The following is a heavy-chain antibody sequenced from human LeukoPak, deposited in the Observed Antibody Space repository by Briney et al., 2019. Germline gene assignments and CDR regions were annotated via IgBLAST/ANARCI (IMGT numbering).Heavy chain of an antibody. D-gene: IGHD6-19*01. Sequence: GESLKISCKGSGYSFPSYWIAWVRQMRGKGLEWMGIIFPYDSDTRYSPSFQGQVTISADTSISTAYLQWNSLKASDTAMYYCARTAVTGTFWFDPWGQGTLVTVSS. V-gene: IGHV5-51*01. CDR1: GYSFPSYW. CDR2: IFPYDSDT. J-gene: IGHJ5*02. CDR3: ARTAVTGTFWFDP.